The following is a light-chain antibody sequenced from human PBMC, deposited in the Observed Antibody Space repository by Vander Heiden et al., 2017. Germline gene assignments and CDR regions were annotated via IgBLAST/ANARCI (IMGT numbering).Light chain of an antibody. J-gene: IGKJ1*01. CDR3: QQDDSTPRT. V-gene: IGKV4-1*01. CDR2: WAS. Sequence: DIVMTQSPDSLAVSLGDRATINCKSSQSVLYSSNNKNYLSWYQQNPGQPPKLLIYWASTRESGVPDRFSGSGSGTDFTLTISSLQAEDVAVYYCQQDDSTPRTFGQGTKVEIK. CDR1: QSVLYSSNNKNY.